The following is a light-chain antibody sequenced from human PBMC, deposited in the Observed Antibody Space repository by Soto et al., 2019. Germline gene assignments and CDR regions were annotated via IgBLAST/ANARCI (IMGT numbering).Light chain of an antibody. V-gene: IGKV3-11*01. CDR1: QSVSSY. CDR2: DAS. CDR3: QQRFNWPRFT. J-gene: IGKJ2*01. Sequence: EIVLTQSPATLSLSPGERATLSCRASQSVSSYLAWYQQKPGQAPRLLIYDASNSATGIPARFSGGGSGTVFTLTISSPEPEDFAVYYCQQRFNWPRFTFGQGTKLEIK.